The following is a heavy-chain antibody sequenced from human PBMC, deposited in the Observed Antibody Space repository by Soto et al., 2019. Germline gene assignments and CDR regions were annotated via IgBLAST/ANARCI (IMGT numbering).Heavy chain of an antibody. CDR3: ARETPEQWLTDDAFDI. D-gene: IGHD6-19*01. J-gene: IGHJ3*02. CDR2: IKQDGSEK. CDR1: GFTFSSYW. Sequence: GGSLRLSCAASGFTFSSYWMSWVRQAPGKGLEWVANIKQDGSEKYYVDSVKGRFTISRDNAKNSLYLQMNSLRAEDTAVYYCARETPEQWLTDDAFDIWGQGTTVTVSS. V-gene: IGHV3-7*01.